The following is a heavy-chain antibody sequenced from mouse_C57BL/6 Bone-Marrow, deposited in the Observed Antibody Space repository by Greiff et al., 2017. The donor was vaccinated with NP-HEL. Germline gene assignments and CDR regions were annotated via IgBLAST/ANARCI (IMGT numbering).Heavy chain of an antibody. J-gene: IGHJ3*01. Sequence: VKLQQSGAELARPGASVKLSCKASGYTFTSYGISWVKQRTGQGLEWIGEIYPRSGNTYYNEKFKGKATLTADKSSSTAYMELRSLTSEDSAVYFCARDYEAYWGQGTLVTVSA. CDR1: GYTFTSYG. V-gene: IGHV1-81*01. D-gene: IGHD2-4*01. CDR3: ARDYEAY. CDR2: IYPRSGNT.